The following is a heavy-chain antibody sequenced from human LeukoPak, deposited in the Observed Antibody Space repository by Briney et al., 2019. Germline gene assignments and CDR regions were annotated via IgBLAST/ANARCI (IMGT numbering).Heavy chain of an antibody. Sequence: ASVKVSCKASGGTFSSYAISWVRQAPGQGLEWMGGIIPIFGTANYAQKFQGRVTITADESTSTAYMELSSLRSEDTAVYYCARGSIVGANPDYWGQGTLVTVSS. CDR1: GGTFSSYA. CDR3: ARGSIVGANPDY. D-gene: IGHD1-26*01. V-gene: IGHV1-69*13. J-gene: IGHJ4*02. CDR2: IIPIFGTA.